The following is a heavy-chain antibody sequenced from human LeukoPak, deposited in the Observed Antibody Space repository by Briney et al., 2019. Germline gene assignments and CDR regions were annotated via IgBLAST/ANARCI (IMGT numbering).Heavy chain of an antibody. CDR1: GFTLSNFW. CDR2: IEDDGNKK. Sequence: GGSLRLSCATSGFTLSNFWLNGFRKAQGKGLEWVANIEDDGNKKNYVDSVKGRFTISRDNVKNSIYLQMNSLRADDTAVYYCARGRGIALWGQGTLVTVSS. J-gene: IGHJ4*02. CDR3: ARGRGIAL. V-gene: IGHV3-7*01. D-gene: IGHD6-13*01.